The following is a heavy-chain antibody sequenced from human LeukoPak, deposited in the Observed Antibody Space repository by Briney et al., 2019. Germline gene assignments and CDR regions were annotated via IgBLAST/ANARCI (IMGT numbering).Heavy chain of an antibody. Sequence: SETLSLTCAVSGYSITSGYYWGWIRQPPGKGLEWIGSIYHSGSTYYNPSLKSRVTISVDTSKNQFSLKLSSVTAADTAVYYCARGGRTVVTPYGYWGQGTLVTVSS. D-gene: IGHD4-23*01. CDR3: ARGGRTVVTPYGY. CDR2: IYHSGST. V-gene: IGHV4-38-2*01. J-gene: IGHJ4*02. CDR1: GYSITSGYY.